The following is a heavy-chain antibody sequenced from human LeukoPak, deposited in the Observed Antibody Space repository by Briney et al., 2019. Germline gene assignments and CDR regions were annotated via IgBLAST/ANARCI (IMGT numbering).Heavy chain of an antibody. J-gene: IGHJ4*02. Sequence: ASVKVSCKASGYTFTGYYMHWVRQAPGQGLEWMGWINPNSGGTNYAQKFQGRVTMTRDTSISTAYMELSRLRSDDTAVYYCARKKVGSSFPLDYWGQGTLVTVSS. CDR1: GYTFTGYY. CDR3: ARKKVGSSFPLDY. D-gene: IGHD1-26*01. CDR2: INPNSGGT. V-gene: IGHV1-2*02.